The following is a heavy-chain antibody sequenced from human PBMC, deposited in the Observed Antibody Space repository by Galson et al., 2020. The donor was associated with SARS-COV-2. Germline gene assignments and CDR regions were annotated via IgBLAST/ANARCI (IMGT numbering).Heavy chain of an antibody. CDR2: INSDGSST. V-gene: IGHV3-74*01. J-gene: IGHJ6*02. Sequence: GESLKISCAASGFTFSSYWMHWVRQAPGKGLVWVSRINSDGSSTSYADSVKGRFTISRDNAKHTLYLQMNSLRAEDTAVYYCARDGSPNDFWSGYYFGSPYFYYYYYGMDVWGQGTTVTVSS. CDR1: GFTFSSYW. D-gene: IGHD3-3*01. CDR3: ARDGSPNDFWSGYYFGSPYFYYYYYGMDV.